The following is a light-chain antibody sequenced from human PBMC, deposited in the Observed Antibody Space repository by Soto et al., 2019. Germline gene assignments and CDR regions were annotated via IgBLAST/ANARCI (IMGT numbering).Light chain of an antibody. CDR3: LHYGRSPRT. Sequence: EIVLTQSPGTLSLSPGERATLSCRASQSVSGNALAWYQQRPGQAPRLLIYGASSRPSCIPDRISASGSGTDFTLTISRLEPEDFAVYYCLHYGRSPRTFGQGTKVEIK. V-gene: IGKV3-20*01. CDR1: QSVSGNA. CDR2: GAS. J-gene: IGKJ1*01.